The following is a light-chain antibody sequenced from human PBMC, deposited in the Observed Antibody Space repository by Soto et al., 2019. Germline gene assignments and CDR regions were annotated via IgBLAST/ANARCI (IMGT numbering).Light chain of an antibody. J-gene: IGKJ2*01. V-gene: IGKV3-15*01. CDR3: QQYNSWPYT. CDR2: DAS. CDR1: QSVNTN. Sequence: ETVITQSPATLSASPVERAPLSCRASQSVNTNLAWHQQKPGQAPRLLIYDASTRATGIPASFSGSGSGTEFTLTIRSLQSEDSAVYYCQQYNSWPYTFGQGTKVDIK.